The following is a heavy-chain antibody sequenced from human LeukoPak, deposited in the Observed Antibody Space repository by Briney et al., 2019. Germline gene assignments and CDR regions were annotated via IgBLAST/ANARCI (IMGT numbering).Heavy chain of an antibody. CDR1: GFTFSSYE. CDR2: ISNSGSTI. CDR3: AKLGTWLQYPFDF. D-gene: IGHD5-24*01. Sequence: GGSLRLSCAASGFTFSSYEMNWVRQAPGKGLEWVSHISNSGSTIYYADSVKGRFTISRDNSKNTLYLQMNSLRAEDTAVYYCAKLGTWLQYPFDFWGQGTLVTVSS. V-gene: IGHV3-48*03. J-gene: IGHJ4*02.